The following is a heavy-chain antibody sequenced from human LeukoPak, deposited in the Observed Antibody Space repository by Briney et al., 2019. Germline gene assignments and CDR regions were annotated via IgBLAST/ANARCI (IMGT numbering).Heavy chain of an antibody. D-gene: IGHD2-2*01. CDR2: IYHSGST. CDR3: AREHIVVVPAAKDGVVWYFDL. CDR1: GGSISSSNW. J-gene: IGHJ2*01. V-gene: IGHV4-4*02. Sequence: SGTLSLTCAVSGGSISSSNWWSWVRQPPGKGLEWIGEIYHSGSTNYNPSLKSRVTISVDKSKNQFSLKLSSVTAADTAVYYCAREHIVVVPAAKDGVVWYFDLWGRGTLVTVSS.